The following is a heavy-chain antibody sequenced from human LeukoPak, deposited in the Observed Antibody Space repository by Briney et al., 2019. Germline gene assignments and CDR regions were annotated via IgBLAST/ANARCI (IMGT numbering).Heavy chain of an antibody. CDR3: ARSPYYYDSSGYPYYFDY. J-gene: IGHJ4*02. CDR1: GHTFTGYY. CDR2: INPNSGGT. V-gene: IGHV1-2*04. D-gene: IGHD3-22*01. Sequence: GASVKVSCKASGHTFTGYYMHWVRQAPGQGLEWMGWINPNSGGTNYAQKFQGWVTMTRDTSISTAYMELSRLRSDDTAVYYCARSPYYYDSSGYPYYFDYWGQGTLVTVSS.